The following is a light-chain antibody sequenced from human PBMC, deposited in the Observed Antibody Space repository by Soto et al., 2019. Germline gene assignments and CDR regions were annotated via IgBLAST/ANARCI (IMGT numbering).Light chain of an antibody. CDR1: QSVSGSF. V-gene: IGKV3-20*01. CDR2: GAS. Sequence: EIVLTQSPITLSLSPGERATLSCRASQSVSGSFLAWYQQKPVHAPRLLIYGASSRATGIPVRFSGSGSGTDFTLTISSLQPEDFAVYFCHQDFNLPWTFGQGTKVDIK. J-gene: IGKJ1*01. CDR3: HQDFNLPWT.